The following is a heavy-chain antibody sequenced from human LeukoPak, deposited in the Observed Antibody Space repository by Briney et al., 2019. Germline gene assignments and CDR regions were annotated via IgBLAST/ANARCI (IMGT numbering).Heavy chain of an antibody. CDR3: ARELLGFLEFSDYFDY. D-gene: IGHD3-3*01. Sequence: ASVKVSCKASGGTFSSYAISWVRQAPGQGLEWMGRIIPILGIANYAQKFQGRVTITADKSTSTAYMELSSLRSEDTAVYYCARELLGFLEFSDYFDYWGQGTLVTVSS. CDR2: IIPILGIA. V-gene: IGHV1-69*04. J-gene: IGHJ4*02. CDR1: GGTFSSYA.